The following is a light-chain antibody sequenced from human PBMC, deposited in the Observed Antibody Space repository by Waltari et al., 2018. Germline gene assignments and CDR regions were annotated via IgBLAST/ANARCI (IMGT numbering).Light chain of an antibody. J-gene: IGKJ1*01. CDR1: QSIGNY. V-gene: IGKV1-39*01. CDR2: AAF. Sequence: DMQMTPSPSSPSASVGDRVTITCRASQSIGNYVNWHQQEPGKAPKLLIYAAFSLESGVPARFSGSGFGTDFTLTISRLQPEDFATYYCQQSQSTPRTFGQGTKVEIK. CDR3: QQSQSTPRT.